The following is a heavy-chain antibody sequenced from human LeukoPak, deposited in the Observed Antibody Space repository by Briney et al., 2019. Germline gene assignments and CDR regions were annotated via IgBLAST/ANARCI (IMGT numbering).Heavy chain of an antibody. D-gene: IGHD3-22*01. CDR1: GFTFSSYG. CDR2: IWYDGSNK. Sequence: GRSLRLSCAASGFTFSSYGMHWVRQAPGKGLEWVAVIWYDGSNKYYADSVKGRFTISRDNSKNTLYLQMNSLRAEDTAVYYCAKGDTTYYYDSSGYYDYWGQGTLVTVSS. J-gene: IGHJ4*02. V-gene: IGHV3-33*06. CDR3: AKGDTTYYYDSSGYYDY.